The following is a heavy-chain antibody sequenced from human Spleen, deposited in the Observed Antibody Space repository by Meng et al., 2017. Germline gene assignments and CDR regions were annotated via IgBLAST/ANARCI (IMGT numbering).Heavy chain of an antibody. D-gene: IGHD2-15*01. CDR3: ARSSLHAGTLYFDS. CDR1: GYSFTTYG. CDR2: VNAASGNT. J-gene: IGHJ4*02. V-gene: IGHV1-3*01. Sequence: QVQPVQSGPEVKNPGASVKVSCKTSGYSFTTYGIHWVRQAPGQSLEWMGWVNAASGNTRYSQKFQDRVTITRDTSASSAYMEVSSLRSEDTAVYYCARSSLHAGTLYFDSWGQGTLVTVSS.